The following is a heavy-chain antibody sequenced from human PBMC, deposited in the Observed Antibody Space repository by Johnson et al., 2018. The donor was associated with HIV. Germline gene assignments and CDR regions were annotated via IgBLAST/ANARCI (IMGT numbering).Heavy chain of an antibody. CDR1: GFTFSSYG. CDR3: ATFGGGSFHAFDI. J-gene: IGHJ3*02. V-gene: IGHV3-30*02. Sequence: QMQLVESGGGVVQPGGSLRLSCAASGFTFSSYGMHWVRQAPGKGLEWVAFIRYDGSNKYYVDSVKGRFTISRDNAKNSLYLQMNSLRAEDTAVYYCATFGGGSFHAFDIWGQGTMVTVSS. CDR2: IRYDGSNK. D-gene: IGHD1-26*01.